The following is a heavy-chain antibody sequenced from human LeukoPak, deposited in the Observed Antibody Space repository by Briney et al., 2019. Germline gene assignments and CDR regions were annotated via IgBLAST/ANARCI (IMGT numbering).Heavy chain of an antibody. CDR3: ARYDYGDYAAGY. D-gene: IGHD4-17*01. CDR2: TYTSGTT. J-gene: IGHJ4*02. V-gene: IGHV4-61*02. Sequence: KASETLSLTCTVSGDSISSGSYYWTWIRQPAGKGLEWIGRTYTSGTTYYNPSLKSRVTISVDTSKNQFSLKLSSVTAADTAVYYCARYDYGDYAAGYWGQGTLVTVSS. CDR1: GDSISSGSYY.